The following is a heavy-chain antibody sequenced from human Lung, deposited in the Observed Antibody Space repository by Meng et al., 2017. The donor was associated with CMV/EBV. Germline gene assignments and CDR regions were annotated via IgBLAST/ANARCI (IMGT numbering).Heavy chain of an antibody. CDR1: GGSISSSRYY. CDR3: ARRARSTIFGVGPIAY. CDR2: IYYSGST. J-gene: IGHJ4*02. V-gene: IGHV4-39*01. D-gene: IGHD3-3*01. Sequence: SXTLSPTCTVLGGSISSSRYYWGWIRQPPAKGLAWIGSIYYSGSTYYNPSLKSRVTISVDTSKNQFSLNLSSVTAADTAVYYCARRARSTIFGVGPIAYWGQGTXVTVSS.